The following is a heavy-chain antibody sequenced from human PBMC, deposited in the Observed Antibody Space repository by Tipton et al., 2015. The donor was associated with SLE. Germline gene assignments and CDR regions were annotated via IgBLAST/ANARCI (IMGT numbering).Heavy chain of an antibody. D-gene: IGHD3-22*01. CDR2: ISGSGGST. V-gene: IGHV3-23*01. J-gene: IGHJ6*02. Sequence: GSLRLSCAASGFTFSSYAMSWVRQAPGKGLEWVSAISGSGGSTYYADSVKGRLTISRDNSKNTLYLQMNSLRAEDTAVYYCAIPTYYYDSSGSVMDVWGQGTTVTVSS. CDR1: GFTFSSYA. CDR3: AIPTYYYDSSGSVMDV.